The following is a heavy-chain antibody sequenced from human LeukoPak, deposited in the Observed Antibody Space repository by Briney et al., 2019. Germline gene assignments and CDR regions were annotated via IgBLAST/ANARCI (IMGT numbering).Heavy chain of an antibody. J-gene: IGHJ4*02. V-gene: IGHV4-39*07. CDR3: ARRRRARGYSYGSNYFDY. Sequence: SETLSLTCTVSGGSISSGNYYWGWIRQPPGKGLEWIGEINHSGSTNYNPSLKSRVTISVDTSKNQFSLKLSSVTAADTAVYYCARRRRARGYSYGSNYFDYWGQGTLVTVSS. D-gene: IGHD5-18*01. CDR1: GGSISSGNYY. CDR2: INHSGST.